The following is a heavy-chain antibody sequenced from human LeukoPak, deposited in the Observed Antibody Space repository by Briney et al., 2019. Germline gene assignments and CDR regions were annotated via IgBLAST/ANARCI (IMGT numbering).Heavy chain of an antibody. CDR1: GFTFSSYA. CDR2: ISGRGDDT. CDR3: AKGGHMFAFDI. Sequence: GGSLRLSCAASGFTFSSYAMSWVRQAPGKGLEWVSTISGRGDDTFYSDSVKGRFTISRDNSKNTVFLQMNSLRAEDTAVYYCAKGGHMFAFDIWGQGTMVSVSS. V-gene: IGHV3-23*01. D-gene: IGHD3-10*02. J-gene: IGHJ3*02.